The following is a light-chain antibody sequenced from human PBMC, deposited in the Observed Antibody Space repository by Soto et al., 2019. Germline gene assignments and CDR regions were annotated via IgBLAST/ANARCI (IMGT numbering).Light chain of an antibody. CDR2: GAS. CDR1: QSISTY. V-gene: IGKV1-39*01. CDR3: HQKYRLPRT. Sequence: DIEMTQSPSSLSASVGDRVTITCRASQSISTYLNWYQKKPGKAPKSLIYGASTLQSGVPSRFSGSGSGTEFTLTISSLQPEDFATYFCHQKYRLPRTFGQGTKVEMK. J-gene: IGKJ1*01.